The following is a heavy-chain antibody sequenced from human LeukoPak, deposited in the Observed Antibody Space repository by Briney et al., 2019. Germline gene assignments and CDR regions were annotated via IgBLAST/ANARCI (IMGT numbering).Heavy chain of an antibody. CDR3: ARDLYCSSTSCYVSYYYYCYGMDV. V-gene: IGHV3-21*01. CDR2: ISSSSSYI. Sequence: GGSLRFSCAASGFTFSSYSMNWVRQAPGKGLEWVSSISSSSSYIYYADSVKGRFTISRDNAKNSLYLQMNSLRAEDTAVYYCARDLYCSSTSCYVSYYYYCYGMDVWGKGTTVTVSS. J-gene: IGHJ6*04. CDR1: GFTFSSYS. D-gene: IGHD2-2*01.